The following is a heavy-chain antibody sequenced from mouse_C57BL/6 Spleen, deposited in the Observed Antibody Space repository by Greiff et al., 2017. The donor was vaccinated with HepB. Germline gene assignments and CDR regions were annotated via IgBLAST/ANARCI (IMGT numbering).Heavy chain of an antibody. Sequence: VQLQQSGAELVRPGASVKLSCTASGFNIKDDYMHWVKQRPEQGLEWIGWIDPENGDTEYASKFQGKATITADTSSNTAYLQLSSLTSEDTAVYYCTTQATSYFDYWGQGTTLTVSS. D-gene: IGHD3-2*02. CDR3: TTQATSYFDY. J-gene: IGHJ2*01. V-gene: IGHV14-4*01. CDR1: GFNIKDDY. CDR2: IDPENGDT.